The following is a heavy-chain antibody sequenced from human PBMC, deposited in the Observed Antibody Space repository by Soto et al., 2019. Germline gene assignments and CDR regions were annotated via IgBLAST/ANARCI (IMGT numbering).Heavy chain of an antibody. V-gene: IGHV3-33*01. Sequence: GWALRLSCAASGFTFSSYGMHWVRQAPGKGLEWVAVIWYDGSNKYYADSVKGRFTISRDNSKNTLYLQMNSLRAEDTAVYYCARGGGYGSPSLDYWGQGTLVTGSS. CDR2: IWYDGSNK. D-gene: IGHD3-10*01. J-gene: IGHJ4*02. CDR3: ARGGGYGSPSLDY. CDR1: GFTFSSYG.